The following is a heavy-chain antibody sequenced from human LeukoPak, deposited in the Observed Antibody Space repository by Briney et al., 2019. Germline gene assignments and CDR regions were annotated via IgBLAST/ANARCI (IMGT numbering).Heavy chain of an antibody. J-gene: IGHJ6*02. CDR3: ARVGSQGSWSHHAGYYYYGMDV. Sequence: PGGSLRLSCAASGFTFSSYAMHWVRQAPGKGLEWVAVISYDGSNKYYADSVKGRFTISRDNSKNTLYLQMNSLRAEDTAVYYCARVGSQGSWSHHAGYYYYGMDVWGQGTTVTVSS. V-gene: IGHV3-30-3*01. CDR2: ISYDGSNK. CDR1: GFTFSSYA. D-gene: IGHD6-13*01.